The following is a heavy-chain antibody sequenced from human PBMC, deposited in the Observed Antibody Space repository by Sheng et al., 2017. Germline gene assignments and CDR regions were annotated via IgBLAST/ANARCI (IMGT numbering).Heavy chain of an antibody. J-gene: IGHJ3*02. D-gene: IGHD3-16*02. CDR3: AKIESGRYRDALDM. Sequence: QVHLVESGGGVVQPGGSLRLSCEASGFNFSNYGMNWVRQGPGKGLEWVTFIRYDGGNKYYADSVKGRFSISRDNSKNMVYLQMNSLRAEDTAVYYCAKIESGRYRDALDMWGQGTMVTVSS. CDR2: IRYDGGNK. V-gene: IGHV3-30*02. CDR1: GFNFSNYG.